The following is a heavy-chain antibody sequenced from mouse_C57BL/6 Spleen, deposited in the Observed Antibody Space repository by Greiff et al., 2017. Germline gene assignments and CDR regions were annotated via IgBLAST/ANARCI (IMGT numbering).Heavy chain of an antibody. D-gene: IGHD2-4*01. Sequence: QVQLQQPGAELVKPGASVKLSCKASGYTFTSYWMHWVKQRPGQGLEWIGMIHPNSGSTNYNEKFKSKATLTVDKSSSTAYMPLSSLTSEYSAVYYCARLVDYDWFAVWGQGTLVTVSA. CDR2: IHPNSGST. J-gene: IGHJ3*01. V-gene: IGHV1-64*01. CDR3: ARLVDYDWFAV. CDR1: GYTFTSYW.